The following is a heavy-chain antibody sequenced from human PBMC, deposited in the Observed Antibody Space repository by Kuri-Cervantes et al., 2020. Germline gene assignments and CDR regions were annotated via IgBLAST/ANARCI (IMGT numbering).Heavy chain of an antibody. CDR2: ISAYNGNT. CDR1: GYTFTSYR. J-gene: IGHJ4*02. D-gene: IGHD2-15*01. CDR3: ASGGGGYCSGGSCYSGYFDY. Sequence: ASVMDTCKASGYTFTSYRISWVRQAPGEGVEWIGWISAYNGNTNYAQKFQGRVTITADESTSTAYMELSSLRSADTAVYYCASGGGGYCSGGSCYSGYFDYWGQGTLVTVSS. V-gene: IGHV1-18*01.